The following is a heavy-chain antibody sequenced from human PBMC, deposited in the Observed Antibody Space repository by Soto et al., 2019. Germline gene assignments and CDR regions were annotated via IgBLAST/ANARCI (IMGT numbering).Heavy chain of an antibody. D-gene: IGHD6-13*01. Sequence: PGGSQRLSCAASGFTFSSYGMHWVRQAPGKGLEWVAVIWYDGSNKYYADSVKGRFTISRDNSKNTLYLQMNSLRAEDTAVYYCASSPSSWYWFDYWGQGTLVTVSS. CDR2: IWYDGSNK. V-gene: IGHV3-33*01. CDR3: ASSPSSWYWFDY. J-gene: IGHJ4*02. CDR1: GFTFSSYG.